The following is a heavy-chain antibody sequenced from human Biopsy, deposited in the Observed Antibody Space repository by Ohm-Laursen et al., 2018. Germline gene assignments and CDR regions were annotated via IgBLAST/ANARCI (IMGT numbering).Heavy chain of an antibody. CDR2: ISCTGYT. CDR3: ARGSNDFGGLYFPR. CDR1: GVSITACY. J-gene: IGHJ4*02. Sequence: SEALSLTCTVSGVSITACYWSWIRQPPGKGLEWIGHISCTGYTSYNASLKSRVTISVDTSRNHFSLRLSSLTAADTAVYYCARGSNDFGGLYFPRWGQGTLLTVSS. D-gene: IGHD4-23*01. V-gene: IGHV4-59*01.